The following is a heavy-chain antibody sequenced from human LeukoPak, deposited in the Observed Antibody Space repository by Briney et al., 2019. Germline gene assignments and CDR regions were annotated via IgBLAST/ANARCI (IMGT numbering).Heavy chain of an antibody. V-gene: IGHV1-8*01. J-gene: IGHJ5*02. CDR2: MNPNSGNT. CDR3: ARDSPPAFGAGNWFDP. D-gene: IGHD3-16*01. CDR1: GYTFTSYD. Sequence: ASVKVSCKASGYTFTSYDINWVRQATGQGLEWMGWMNPNSGNTGYAQKLQGRVTMTTDTSTSTAYMELRSLRSDDTAVYYCARDSPPAFGAGNWFDPWGQGTLVTVSS.